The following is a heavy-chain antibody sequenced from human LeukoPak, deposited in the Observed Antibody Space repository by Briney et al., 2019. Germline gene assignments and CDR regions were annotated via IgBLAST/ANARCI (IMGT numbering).Heavy chain of an antibody. Sequence: ASVKVSCKASGYTFTSYGISWVRQAPGQGLEWMGWISAYNGNTNYAQKLQGSVTMTTDTSTSTAYMELRSLRSDDTAVYYCARVPLNYDILTGYDYWGQGTLVTVSS. CDR3: ARVPLNYDILTGYDY. CDR2: ISAYNGNT. CDR1: GYTFTSYG. J-gene: IGHJ4*02. V-gene: IGHV1-18*04. D-gene: IGHD3-9*01.